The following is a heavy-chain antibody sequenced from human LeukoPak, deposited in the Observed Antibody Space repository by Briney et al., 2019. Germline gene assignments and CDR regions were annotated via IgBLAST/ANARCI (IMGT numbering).Heavy chain of an antibody. V-gene: IGHV3-7*01. J-gene: IGHJ4*02. D-gene: IGHD6-6*01. CDR1: GFTFSSYW. CDR3: ARGPNSNWSGLDF. Sequence: GSLRLSCAASGFTFSSYWMSWVRQAPGKGLEWVANIKQDGSEKYYVDSVKGRFTVSRDNAKNTLYLQVNNLRAEDTAVYYCARGPNSNWSGLDFWGQGTLLTVSS. CDR2: IKQDGSEK.